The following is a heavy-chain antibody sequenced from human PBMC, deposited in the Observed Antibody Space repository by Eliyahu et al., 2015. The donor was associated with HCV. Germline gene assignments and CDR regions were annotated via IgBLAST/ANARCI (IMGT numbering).Heavy chain of an antibody. CDR1: GDSISSRNW. V-gene: IGHV4-4*02. D-gene: IGHD6-19*01. CDR2: IYHVGNT. J-gene: IGHJ4*02. Sequence: QVQLQESGPGLVKPSGTLSLTCAVSGDSISSRNWWSWVRQPPGKGLEWIGEIYHVGNTNYNPSLKSRVTMSVDKSKNQFSLKVNFMTAADTAVYYCAREDAVAGTPHFDNWGQGTLVTVSS. CDR3: AREDAVAGTPHFDN.